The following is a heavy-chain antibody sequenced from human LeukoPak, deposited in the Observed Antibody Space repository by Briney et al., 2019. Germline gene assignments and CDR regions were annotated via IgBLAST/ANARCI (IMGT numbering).Heavy chain of an antibody. CDR2: ISGSGGST. J-gene: IGHJ6*04. Sequence: GASLRLSCAASGFTFSSYAMSWVRQAPGKGLEWVSAISGSGGSTYYADSVKGRFTISRDNSKNTLYLQMNSLRAEDTAVYYCAKTQYSSSWYRDYYYYGMDVWGKGTTVTVSS. D-gene: IGHD6-13*01. CDR1: GFTFSSYA. CDR3: AKTQYSSSWYRDYYYYGMDV. V-gene: IGHV3-23*01.